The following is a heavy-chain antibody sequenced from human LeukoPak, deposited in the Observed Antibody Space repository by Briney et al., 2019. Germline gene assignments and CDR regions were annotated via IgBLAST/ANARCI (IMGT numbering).Heavy chain of an antibody. V-gene: IGHV3-30*18. D-gene: IGHD4-17*01. CDR3: AKKFPGAVTNGPES. Sequence: PGGSLSLSCSASGFTFSNYWMHWVRQAPGKGLEWVAVISYDGSNIYYADSVKGRFTISRDNSKNTLYLQMNSLRPEDTAVYYCAKKFPGAVTNGPESCGQRTLFTVSS. CDR1: GFTFSNYW. CDR2: ISYDGSNI. J-gene: IGHJ5*02.